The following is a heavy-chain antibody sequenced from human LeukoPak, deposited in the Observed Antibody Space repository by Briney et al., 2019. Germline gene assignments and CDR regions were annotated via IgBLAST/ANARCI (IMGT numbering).Heavy chain of an antibody. Sequence: GSLRPSCSASGFTFSSYSMNWVRQAPGKGLEWVSSNSSSSSYIYYADSVKGRFTISRDNAKNSLYLQMNSLRAEDTAVYYCARDSNPYCSSTSCYYFDYWGQGTLVTVSS. CDR2: NSSSSSYI. J-gene: IGHJ4*02. CDR3: ARDSNPYCSSTSCYYFDY. D-gene: IGHD2-2*01. V-gene: IGHV3-21*01. CDR1: GFTFSSYS.